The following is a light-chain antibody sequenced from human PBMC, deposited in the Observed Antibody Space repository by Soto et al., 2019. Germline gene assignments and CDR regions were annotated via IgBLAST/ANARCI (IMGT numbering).Light chain of an antibody. CDR2: KAS. Sequence: DIQMTQSPSTLFASVGDRVTITCRASQTIDTWLAWYQQKAGKAPKLLIHKASNLESGVPSRFSGSGSGTEFTLTISSLQPDDFATYYCQHYNSYSEAFGQGTKVDIK. CDR3: QHYNSYSEA. V-gene: IGKV1-5*03. CDR1: QTIDTW. J-gene: IGKJ1*01.